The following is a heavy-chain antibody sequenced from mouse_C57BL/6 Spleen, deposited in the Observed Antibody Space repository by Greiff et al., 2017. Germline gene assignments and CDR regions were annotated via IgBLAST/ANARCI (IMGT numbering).Heavy chain of an antibody. CDR2: ISSGSSTI. CDR1: GFTFSDYG. Sequence: EVNVVESGGGLVKPGGSLKLSCAASGFTFSDYGMHWVRQAPEKGLEWVAYISSGSSTIYYADTVKGRFTISRDNAKNTLFLQMTSLRSEDTAMYYCARPLLTYYYAMDYWGQGTSVTVSS. V-gene: IGHV5-17*01. D-gene: IGHD1-1*01. J-gene: IGHJ4*01. CDR3: ARPLLTYYYAMDY.